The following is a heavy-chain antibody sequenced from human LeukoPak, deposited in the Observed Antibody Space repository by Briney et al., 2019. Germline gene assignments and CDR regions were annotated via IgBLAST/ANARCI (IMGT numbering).Heavy chain of an antibody. D-gene: IGHD1-26*01. Sequence: PGGSLRLSCAASGFTFSSYGMHWVRQAPGKGLEWVAFIRYDGSNKYYADSVKGRFTISRDNSENTLYLQMNSLRAEDTAVYYCAKDIIVGATSNWFDPWGQGTLVTVSS. CDR2: IRYDGSNK. CDR1: GFTFSSYG. V-gene: IGHV3-30*02. J-gene: IGHJ5*02. CDR3: AKDIIVGATSNWFDP.